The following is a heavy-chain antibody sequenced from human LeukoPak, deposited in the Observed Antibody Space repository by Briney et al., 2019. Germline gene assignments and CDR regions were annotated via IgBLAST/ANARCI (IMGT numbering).Heavy chain of an antibody. V-gene: IGHV4-34*01. D-gene: IGHD3-3*01. CDR1: KFTFNNYA. J-gene: IGHJ3*02. CDR3: ARGGRITLFGVVIMRAFDI. CDR2: INDSGSS. Sequence: GSLRLSCAASKFTFNNYAMHWVRQPPGKGLEWIGEINDSGSSNYNPPLKSRITMSVDTSENQISLKLSSVTAADTAVYYCARGGRITLFGVVIMRAFDIWGQGTMVTVSS.